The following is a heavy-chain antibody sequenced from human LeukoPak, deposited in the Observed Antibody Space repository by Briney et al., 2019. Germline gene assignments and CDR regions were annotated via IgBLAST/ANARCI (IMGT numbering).Heavy chain of an antibody. J-gene: IGHJ4*02. V-gene: IGHV4-39*05. CDR1: GGSISSSSYY. CDR2: IYYSGST. D-gene: IGHD5-18*01. Sequence: SETPSLTCTVSGGSISSSSYYWGWIRQPPGKGLEWTGSIYYSGSTYYNPSLKSRVTISVDTSKNQFSLKLSSVTAADTAVYYCATQMDTAMVFTPYFDYWGQGTLVTVSS. CDR3: ATQMDTAMVFTPYFDY.